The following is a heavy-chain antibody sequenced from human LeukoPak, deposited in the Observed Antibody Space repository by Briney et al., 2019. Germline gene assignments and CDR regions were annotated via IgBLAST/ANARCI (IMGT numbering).Heavy chain of an antibody. CDR2: IYYSGST. J-gene: IGHJ6*03. CDR3: ARNMDV. CDR1: GGSISSYY. Sequence: SETLSLTCTVSGGSISSYYWSWIRQPPGKGLEWIGYIYYSGSTNYNPSLKSRVTISVDTSKNQFSLKLSSVTAADTAVYYCARNMDVWDKGTTVTVSS. V-gene: IGHV4-59*01.